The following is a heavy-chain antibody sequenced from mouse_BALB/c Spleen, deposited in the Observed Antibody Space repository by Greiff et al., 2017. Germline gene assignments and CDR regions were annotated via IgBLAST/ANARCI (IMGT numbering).Heavy chain of an antibody. J-gene: IGHJ2*01. D-gene: IGHD2-1*01. CDR3: ARSLYGNYDDY. V-gene: IGHV5-17*02. Sequence: EVKLVESGGGLVQPGGSRKLSCAASGFTFSSFGMHWVRQAPEKGLEWVAYISSGSSTIYYADTVKGRFTISRDNPKNTLFLQMTSLRSEDTAMYYSARSLYGNYDDYWGQGTTLTVSS. CDR1: GFTFSSFG. CDR2: ISSGSSTI.